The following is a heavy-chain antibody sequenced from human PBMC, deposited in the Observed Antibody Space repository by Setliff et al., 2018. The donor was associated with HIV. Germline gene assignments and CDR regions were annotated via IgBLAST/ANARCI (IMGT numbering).Heavy chain of an antibody. CDR3: ARGAPVVNDY. V-gene: IGHV1-8*01. Sequence: VASVKVSCKASGYTFTSYDINWVRQATGQGLEWMGWMNPNSGNTGYAQKFQGRVTMTRDTSISTAYMELSSLTSEDTALYFCARGAPVVNDYWGQGTLVTVSS. CDR1: GYTFTSYD. J-gene: IGHJ4*02. CDR2: MNPNSGNT.